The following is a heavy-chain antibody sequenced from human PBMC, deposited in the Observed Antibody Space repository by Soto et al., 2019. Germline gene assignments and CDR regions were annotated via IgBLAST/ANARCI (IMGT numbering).Heavy chain of an antibody. CDR2: INAGNGNT. Sequence: QVQLVQSGAEVKKPGASVKVSCKASGYTFTSYAMHWVRQAPGQRLEWMGWINAGNGNTKYSQKFQGRVTITRDTSASTGYMEVCSLRCEDTAVYYCARDLRGITFGGVIVPRGAFDIWGQGTMVTVSS. J-gene: IGHJ3*02. D-gene: IGHD3-16*02. V-gene: IGHV1-3*01. CDR1: GYTFTSYA. CDR3: ARDLRGITFGGVIVPRGAFDI.